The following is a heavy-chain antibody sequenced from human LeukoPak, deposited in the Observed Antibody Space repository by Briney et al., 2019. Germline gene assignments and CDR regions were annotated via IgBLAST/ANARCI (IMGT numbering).Heavy chain of an antibody. CDR2: NNNGGSN. Sequence: ETLSLPCGGSGYSIRNGYSWDWIRQTPRKGLESIGNNNNGGSNPYNPSLRIRVTISLVTSKNAFSLKLTSVTDAETAVYYCARFDFVWETNGMDAFGIWGHASRLTVSS. J-gene: IGHJ3*02. CDR3: ARFDFVWETNGMDAFGI. V-gene: IGHV4-38-2*01. D-gene: IGHD3-16*01. CDR1: GYSIRNGYS.